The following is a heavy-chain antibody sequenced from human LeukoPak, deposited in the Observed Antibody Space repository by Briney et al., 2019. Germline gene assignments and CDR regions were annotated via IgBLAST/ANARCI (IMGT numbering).Heavy chain of an antibody. CDR2: LYYSGST. Sequence: KTSETLSLTCTVSGASISSYYWSWIRQPPGKGLEWIGYLYYSGSTNYNPSLKSRVTISVDTSKNQFSLKLSSVTAADTAVYYCARDRWLVKYYFDYWGQGTLVTVSS. D-gene: IGHD6-19*01. V-gene: IGHV4-59*12. CDR1: GASISSYY. J-gene: IGHJ4*02. CDR3: ARDRWLVKYYFDY.